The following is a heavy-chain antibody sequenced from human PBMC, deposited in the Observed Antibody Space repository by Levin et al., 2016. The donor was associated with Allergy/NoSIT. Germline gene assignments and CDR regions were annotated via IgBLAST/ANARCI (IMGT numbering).Heavy chain of an antibody. D-gene: IGHD1-26*01. V-gene: IGHV4-59*01. CDR2: IYYSGST. CDR3: ARDRWELLRGGSRGVFDI. J-gene: IGHJ3*02. Sequence: WIRQPPGKGLEWIGYIYYSGSTNYNPSLKSRVTISVDTSKNQFSLKLRSVTAADTAVYYCARDRWELLRGGSRGVFDIWGQGTMVTVSS.